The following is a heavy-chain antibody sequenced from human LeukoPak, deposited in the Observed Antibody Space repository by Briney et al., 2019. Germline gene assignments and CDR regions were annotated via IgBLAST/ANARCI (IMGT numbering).Heavy chain of an antibody. V-gene: IGHV3-30*18. Sequence: QAGGSLRLSCAASGFTFNNYGMHWVRQAPGKGLEWVAVISYEESNQYYADSVKGRFTISRDNSKNTLYLQMNSLRAEDTAMYYCVKDALEWNYDYVFGYWGQGTLVTVSS. CDR3: VKDALEWNYDYVFGY. CDR2: ISYEESNQ. D-gene: IGHD3-10*02. CDR1: GFTFNNYG. J-gene: IGHJ4*02.